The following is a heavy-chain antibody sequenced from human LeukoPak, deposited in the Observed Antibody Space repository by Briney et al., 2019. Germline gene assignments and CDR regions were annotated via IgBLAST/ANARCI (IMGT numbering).Heavy chain of an antibody. Sequence: GRSLRLSCAASGFTFDDYAMHWVRQAPGEGLEWVSGISWNSGSIGYADSVKGRFTISRDNAKNSLYLQMNSLRAEDTALYYCAKDIGNLGEFFDYWGQGTLVTVSS. D-gene: IGHD3-10*01. V-gene: IGHV3-9*01. CDR3: AKDIGNLGEFFDY. J-gene: IGHJ4*02. CDR1: GFTFDDYA. CDR2: ISWNSGSI.